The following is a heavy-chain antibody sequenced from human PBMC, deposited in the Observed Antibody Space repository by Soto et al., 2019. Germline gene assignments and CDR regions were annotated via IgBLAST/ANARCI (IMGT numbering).Heavy chain of an antibody. J-gene: IGHJ5*01. V-gene: IGHV3-30*04. D-gene: IGHD4-17*01. CDR1: GFTFSYYA. Sequence: QVKLVESGGGVVQPGRSLRLSCAASGFTFSYYAFHWVRQAPGKGLEWVSMISSDGRIENYADSVRGRFTISTDNSRNTLYLQMNSLRPDGRAVYYCARDEGVPGAGFDSWGQGNLVTVSS. CDR3: ARDEGVPGAGFDS. CDR2: ISSDGRIE.